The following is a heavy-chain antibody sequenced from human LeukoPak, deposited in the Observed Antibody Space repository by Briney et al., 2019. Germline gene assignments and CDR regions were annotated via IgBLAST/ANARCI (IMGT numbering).Heavy chain of an antibody. CDR3: ARKDTALYNSFDY. CDR2: INHSGST. CDR1: GGSFSGYY. Sequence: SETLSLTCAVYGGSFSGYYWSWIRQPPGKGLEWIGEINHSGSTNHNPFLKSRVTISVDTSKSQFSLKLSSVTAADTAVYYCARKDTALYNSFDYWGQGTLVTVSS. V-gene: IGHV4-34*01. D-gene: IGHD5-18*01. J-gene: IGHJ4*02.